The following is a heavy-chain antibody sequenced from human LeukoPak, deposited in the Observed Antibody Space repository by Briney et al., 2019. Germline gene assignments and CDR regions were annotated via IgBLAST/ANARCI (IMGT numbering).Heavy chain of an antibody. J-gene: IGHJ3*02. CDR3: ARPIALGDGAFDI. Sequence: ASVKVSCKASGYTFTSYDINWVRQATGQGLEWMGWMNPNSGNTGYAQKFQGRVTITRNTSISTAYMELSSLRSEDTAVYYCARPIALGDGAFDIWGQGTMVTVSS. CDR1: GYTFTSYD. D-gene: IGHD6-13*01. V-gene: IGHV1-8*03. CDR2: MNPNSGNT.